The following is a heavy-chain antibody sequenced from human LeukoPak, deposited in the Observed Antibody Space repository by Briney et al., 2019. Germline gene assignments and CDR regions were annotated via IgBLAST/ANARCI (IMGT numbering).Heavy chain of an antibody. Sequence: GGSLGLSCAASGFTFSSDAMRWVRQAPGKGLEWVSAISGSGGSTYYADSVKGRFTISRDNAKNSLYLQMNSLRTEDTAVYYCARERGYSYTDAFDIWGQGTMVTVSS. CDR1: GFTFSSDA. J-gene: IGHJ3*02. D-gene: IGHD5-18*01. CDR2: ISGSGGST. CDR3: ARERGYSYTDAFDI. V-gene: IGHV3-23*01.